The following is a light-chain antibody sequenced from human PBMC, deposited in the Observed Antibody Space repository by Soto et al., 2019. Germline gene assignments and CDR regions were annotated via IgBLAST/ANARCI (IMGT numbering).Light chain of an antibody. CDR3: CIYAVTFYV. V-gene: IGLV2-11*01. J-gene: IGLJ1*01. CDR2: DVS. CDR1: SSDVGTYDF. Sequence: QSALAQPRSVSGSPGQSVTISCTGTSSDVGTYDFVSWYQQHPGKAPRLMIFDVSERPSGVPDRFSGSKSGNTASLTISGLQAEDEADYYCCIYAVTFYVFGTGTKVT.